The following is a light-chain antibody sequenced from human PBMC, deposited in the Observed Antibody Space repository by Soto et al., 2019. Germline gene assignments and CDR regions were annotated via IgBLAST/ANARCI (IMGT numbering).Light chain of an antibody. CDR2: GAS. CDR3: PQYGSSGT. V-gene: IGKV3-20*01. Sequence: VGTESQGTLTLAPVERATLSCRASQSVSNNYLAWYQQKPGQAPRLLIYGASNRATGIPDRFSGSGSGTDFTLTISRLEPEDFAVYYCPQYGSSGTFGQGTKV. J-gene: IGKJ1*01. CDR1: QSVSNNY.